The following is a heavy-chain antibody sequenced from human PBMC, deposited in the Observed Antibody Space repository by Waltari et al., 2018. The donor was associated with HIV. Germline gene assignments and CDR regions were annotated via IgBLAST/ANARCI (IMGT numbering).Heavy chain of an antibody. Sequence: QVRLQQWGAGLLKPSETLSLTCAVYGGYFSGYYWSWIRQPPGKGLECIGEINHSGNINYNPSLKSRVIISVDRYKNQFSLKLTSVTAADTALYYCARGSWGSGMDVWGLGTTVIVSS. J-gene: IGHJ6*02. CDR3: ARGSWGSGMDV. D-gene: IGHD7-27*01. CDR2: INHSGNI. CDR1: GGYFSGYY. V-gene: IGHV4-34*01.